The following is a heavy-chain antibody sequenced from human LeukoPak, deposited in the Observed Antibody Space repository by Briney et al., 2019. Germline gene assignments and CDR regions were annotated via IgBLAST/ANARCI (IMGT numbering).Heavy chain of an antibody. V-gene: IGHV3-21*04. CDR3: AREGRISGPPAGQRVIDY. CDR1: GFTFSSYS. D-gene: IGHD2-21*01. CDR2: ISSSSSYI. J-gene: IGHJ4*02. Sequence: GGSLRLSCAASGFTFSSYSMNWVRQAPGKGLEWVSSISSSSSYIYYADSVKGRFTISRDNAKNSLYLQMNSLRAEDTALYYCAREGRISGPPAGQRVIDYWGQGTLVTVSS.